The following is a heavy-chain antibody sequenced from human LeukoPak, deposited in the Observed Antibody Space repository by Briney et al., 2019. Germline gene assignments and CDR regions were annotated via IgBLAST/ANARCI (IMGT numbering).Heavy chain of an antibody. J-gene: IGHJ4*02. Sequence: SETLSLTCTVSGYSISSGYYWGWIRQPPGKGLEWIGSIYHSGSTYYNPSLKSRVTISVDTSKNQFTLKLSSVTAADTAVYYCARGSGYGGNSDYWGQGTLVTVSS. CDR1: GYSISSGYY. V-gene: IGHV4-38-2*02. D-gene: IGHD4-23*01. CDR2: IYHSGST. CDR3: ARGSGYGGNSDY.